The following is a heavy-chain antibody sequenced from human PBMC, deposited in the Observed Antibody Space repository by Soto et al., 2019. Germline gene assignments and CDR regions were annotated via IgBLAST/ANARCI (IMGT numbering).Heavy chain of an antibody. J-gene: IGHJ5*02. CDR1: GTTFHSFT. Sequence: QVQLVQSGAEVKKPGSSVKVSCKPSGTTFHSFTFAWVRQAPGQGLEWLGGFVPMFGSASIAQRFRGRVRITADASTGTGYMELSDLRSDDSAIYYCARGDDTTGHYSWFDPWGPGTLVTVSS. V-gene: IGHV1-69*01. CDR2: FVPMFGSA. D-gene: IGHD3-9*01. CDR3: ARGDDTTGHYSWFDP.